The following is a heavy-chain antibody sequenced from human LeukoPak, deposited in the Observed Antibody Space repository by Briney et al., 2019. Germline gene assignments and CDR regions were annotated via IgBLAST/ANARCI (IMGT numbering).Heavy chain of an antibody. CDR1: GYTFTGYY. CDR3: ARCPRFLEWLAYNLRLKPPELYGMDV. CDR2: INPNSGGT. D-gene: IGHD3-3*01. V-gene: IGHV1-2*02. J-gene: IGHJ6*02. Sequence: ASVKVSCKASGYTFTGYYMHWVRQAPGQGLEWMGWINPNSGGTNYAQKFQGRVTMTRDTSISTAYMELSRLRSDDTAVYYCARCPRFLEWLAYNLRLKPPELYGMDVWGQGTTVTVSS.